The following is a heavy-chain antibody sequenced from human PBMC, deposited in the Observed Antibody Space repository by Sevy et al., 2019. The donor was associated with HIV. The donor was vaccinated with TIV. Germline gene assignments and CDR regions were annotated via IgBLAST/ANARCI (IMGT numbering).Heavy chain of an antibody. D-gene: IGHD2-15*01. CDR3: ARDGSSPRGLDYYYGMDV. V-gene: IGHV3-7*01. CDR1: GFTFSSYW. J-gene: IGHJ6*02. CDR2: IKQDGSEK. Sequence: GESLKISCAASGFTFSSYWMSWVRQAPGKGLEWVANIKQDGSEKYYVDSVKGRFTISRDNAKNSLYLQMNSLRAEDTAVYYCARDGSSPRGLDYYYGMDVWGQGTTVTVSS.